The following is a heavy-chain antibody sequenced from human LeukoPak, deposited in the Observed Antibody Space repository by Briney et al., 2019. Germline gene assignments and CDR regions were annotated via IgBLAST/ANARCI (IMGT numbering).Heavy chain of an antibody. CDR2: IYSGGST. CDR3: ARGAMVRGVILDY. Sequence: GGSLRLSCAASGFTVSSNYMSWVRQAPGKGLEWVSVIYSGGSTYYADSVKGRFTISRDNSKNTLYLQMNSLRAEDTAVYYCARGAMVRGVILDYWGQGTLVTVSS. CDR1: GFTVSSNY. V-gene: IGHV3-66*01. J-gene: IGHJ4*02. D-gene: IGHD3-10*01.